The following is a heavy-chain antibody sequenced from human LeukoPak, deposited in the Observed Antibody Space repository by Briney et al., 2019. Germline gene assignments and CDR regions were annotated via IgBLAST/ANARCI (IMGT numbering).Heavy chain of an antibody. CDR3: ARYPIVVVVAATPGHAFDT. Sequence: PSETLSLTCTVSGGSISSYYWSWIRQPPGKGLEWNGYIYYSGSTNYNPSLKSRVTISVDTSKNQFSLKLSSVTAADTAVYYCARYPIVVVVAATPGHAFDTWGQGTMVTVSS. CDR2: IYYSGST. D-gene: IGHD2-15*01. J-gene: IGHJ3*02. V-gene: IGHV4-59*08. CDR1: GGSISSYY.